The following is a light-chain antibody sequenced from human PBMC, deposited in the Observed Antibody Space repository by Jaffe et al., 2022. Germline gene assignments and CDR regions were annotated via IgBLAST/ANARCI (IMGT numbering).Light chain of an antibody. V-gene: IGKV3-15*01. CDR1: QSVGSD. CDR2: GAS. Sequence: EIVMTQSPATLSVSPGERATLSCRASQSVGSDLAWYQQKPGQAPRLLIYGASTRATGFPARFSGSGSGTEFTLTISSLQSEDFALYYCQQYNNWPLTFGPGTKVDIK. J-gene: IGKJ3*01. CDR3: QQYNNWPLT.